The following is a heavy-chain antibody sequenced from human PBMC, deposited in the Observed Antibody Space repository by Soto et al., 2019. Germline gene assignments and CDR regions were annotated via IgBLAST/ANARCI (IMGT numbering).Heavy chain of an antibody. Sequence: PGGSLRLSCAASGFTFSSYAMSWVRQAPGKGLEWVSAISGSGGSTYYADSVKGRFTISRDNSKNTLYLQMNSLRAEDTAVYYCAKLRGYSGYASYYFDYWGQGTLVTVSS. CDR2: ISGSGGST. CDR3: AKLRGYSGYASYYFDY. D-gene: IGHD5-12*01. J-gene: IGHJ4*02. CDR1: GFTFSSYA. V-gene: IGHV3-23*01.